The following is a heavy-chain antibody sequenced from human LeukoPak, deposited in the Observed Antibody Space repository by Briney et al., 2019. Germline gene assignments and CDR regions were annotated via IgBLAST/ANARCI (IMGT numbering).Heavy chain of an antibody. J-gene: IGHJ4*02. D-gene: IGHD3-22*01. CDR1: GITLSNYG. CDR2: ISDSGGST. Sequence: GGSLRLSCAVSGITLSNYGMSWVRQAPGKGLEWVAGISDSGGSTNYADSVKGRFTISRDNPKNTPYLQMNSLRAEDTAVYFCARRGVVIRVILVGFHKEAFYFDSWGQGALVTVSS. CDR3: ARRGVVIRVILVGFHKEAFYFDS. V-gene: IGHV3-23*01.